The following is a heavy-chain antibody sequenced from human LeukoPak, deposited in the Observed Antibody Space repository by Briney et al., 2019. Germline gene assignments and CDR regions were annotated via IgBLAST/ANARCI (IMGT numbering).Heavy chain of an antibody. J-gene: IGHJ3*02. V-gene: IGHV1-2*02. Sequence: ASVKVSCKASGYTFTGYYMHWVRQAPGQGLEWMGWINPNSGGTNYAQKFQGRVTMTRDTSISTAYMELSRLRSDDTAVYYCARKYYDSSGYYYVDAFDIWGQGTMVTVSS. CDR3: ARKYYDSSGYYYVDAFDI. D-gene: IGHD3-22*01. CDR1: GYTFTGYY. CDR2: INPNSGGT.